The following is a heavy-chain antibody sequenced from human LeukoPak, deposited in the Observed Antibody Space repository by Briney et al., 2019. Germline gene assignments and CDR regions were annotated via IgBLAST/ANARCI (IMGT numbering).Heavy chain of an antibody. J-gene: IGHJ4*02. CDR2: IYYSGST. CDR1: GGSISSSNW. D-gene: IGHD3-22*01. CDR3: ARQGHYYDSSD. Sequence: SETLSLTCAVSGGSISSSNWWSWVRQPPGKGLEWIGSIYYSGSTYYNPSLKSRVTISVDTSKNQFSLKLSSVTAADTAVYYCARQGHYYDSSDWGQGTLVTVSS. V-gene: IGHV4-39*01.